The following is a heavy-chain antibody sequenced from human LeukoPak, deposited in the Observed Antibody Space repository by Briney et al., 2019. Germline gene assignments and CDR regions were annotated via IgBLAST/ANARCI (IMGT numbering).Heavy chain of an antibody. V-gene: IGHV1-46*01. CDR1: GYTFTSYY. Sequence: GASVKVSCKASGYTFTSYYMHWVRQAPGQGLEWMGIINPSGGSTSYAQKFQGRVTMTRDMSTSTDYMELSSLRSEDTAVYYCARDGAMTTVVTPFDYWGQGTLVTVSS. CDR2: INPSGGST. D-gene: IGHD4-23*01. CDR3: ARDGAMTTVVTPFDY. J-gene: IGHJ4*02.